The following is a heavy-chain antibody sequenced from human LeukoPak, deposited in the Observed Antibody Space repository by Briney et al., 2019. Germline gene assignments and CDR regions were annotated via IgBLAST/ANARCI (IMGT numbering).Heavy chain of an antibody. CDR3: ARVLRDYYDTSGYNYWYFDF. V-gene: IGHV3-11*01. Sequence: PGGSLRLSCAASGFSFSDYYMSWIRQPPGKGLEWISYISSNGTVSFYADSVKGRFTISRDNAKTSFYLQMHSLRAADTAVYYCARVLRDYYDTSGYNYWYFDFWGRGTLVTVSS. CDR1: GFSFSDYY. D-gene: IGHD3-22*01. CDR2: ISSNGTVS. J-gene: IGHJ2*01.